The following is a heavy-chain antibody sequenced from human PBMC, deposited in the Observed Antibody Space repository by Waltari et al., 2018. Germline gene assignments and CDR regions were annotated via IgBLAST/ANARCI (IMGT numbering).Heavy chain of an antibody. D-gene: IGHD3-3*01. Sequence: EVQLVESGGGLVQPGGSLRLSCEASGFTFSSYCISWVRQAPGKGLEWVASIHEGGNEIHYADSVKGRFTISRDDVKNSLFLQMNSLRAEDTAVYYCARWRWRQSEFDYWGQGILVTVS. V-gene: IGHV3-7*01. CDR2: IHEGGNEI. J-gene: IGHJ4*02. CDR3: ARWRWRQSEFDY. CDR1: GFTFSSYC.